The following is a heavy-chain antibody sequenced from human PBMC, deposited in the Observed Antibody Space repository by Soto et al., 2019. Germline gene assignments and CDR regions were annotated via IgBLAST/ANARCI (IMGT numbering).Heavy chain of an antibody. V-gene: IGHV4-34*02. CDR1: SGSFSTYY. CDR2: IHPSGDT. J-gene: IGHJ5*02. Sequence: QVQLQQWGAGLLKPSETLSLTCAVDSGSFSTYYCSWTRQPPGKGLEWIGEIHPSGDTDYNPSLSNXXTXSXXTSKSQFSLKSTSVTAADTAVYFCSSGRDHHNGGRTWGQGTLVTVSS. CDR3: SSGRDHHNGGRT. D-gene: IGHD1-1*01.